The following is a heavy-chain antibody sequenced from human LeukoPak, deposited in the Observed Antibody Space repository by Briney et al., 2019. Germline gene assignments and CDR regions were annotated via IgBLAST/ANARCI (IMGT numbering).Heavy chain of an antibody. CDR3: ARVTIGYYCYYYYMDV. D-gene: IGHD3-3*01. V-gene: IGHV4-38-2*01. Sequence: SETLSLTCAVSGYSISSGYYWGWIRQPPGKGLEWIGSIYHSGSTYYNPSLKSRVTISVDTSKNQFSLKLSSVTAADTAVYYCARVTIGYYCYYYYMDVWGKGTTVTVSS. CDR1: GYSISSGYY. CDR2: IYHSGST. J-gene: IGHJ6*03.